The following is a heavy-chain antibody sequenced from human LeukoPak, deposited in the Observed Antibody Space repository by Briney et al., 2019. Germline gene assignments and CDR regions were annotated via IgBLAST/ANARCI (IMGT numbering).Heavy chain of an antibody. V-gene: IGHV3-23*01. J-gene: IGHJ6*04. D-gene: IGHD3-10*02. CDR3: AELGITMSGGV. Sequence: GGSLRLSCAASGFTFSSYGMSWVRQAPGKGLEWVSAISGSGGSTYYADSVKGRFTIFRDNSKNTLYLQMNSLRAEDTAVYYCAELGITMSGGVWGKGPTVTISS. CDR2: ISGSGGST. CDR1: GFTFSSYG.